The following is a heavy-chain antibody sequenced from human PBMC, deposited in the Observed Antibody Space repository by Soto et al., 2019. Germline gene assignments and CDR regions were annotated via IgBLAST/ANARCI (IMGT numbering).Heavy chain of an antibody. Sequence: EVQLLESGGGLVQPGGSLRLSCAASGFTFSSYAMSWVRQAPGKGLEWVSAISGSGGSTYYADSVKGRFIISRDNSKNTLYLQMNSLRPEDTAMYYCAKDLGAAYSSGFDYWGQGTLVTVSS. CDR3: AKDLGAAYSSGFDY. D-gene: IGHD6-19*01. V-gene: IGHV3-23*01. CDR2: ISGSGGST. J-gene: IGHJ4*02. CDR1: GFTFSSYA.